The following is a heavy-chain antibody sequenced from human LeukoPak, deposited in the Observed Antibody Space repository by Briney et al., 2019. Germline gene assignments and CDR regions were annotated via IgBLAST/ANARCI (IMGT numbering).Heavy chain of an antibody. D-gene: IGHD3-3*01. Sequence: ASVKVSCKASGYTFTSYYMHWVRQAPGQGLEWMGIINPSGGSTSYAQKFQGRVTMTRDTSTSTVYMELSSLRSEDTAVYYCAAAVIIDAFDIWGQGTMVTVSS. J-gene: IGHJ3*02. CDR3: AAAVIIDAFDI. CDR2: INPSGGST. CDR1: GYTFTSYY. V-gene: IGHV1-46*01.